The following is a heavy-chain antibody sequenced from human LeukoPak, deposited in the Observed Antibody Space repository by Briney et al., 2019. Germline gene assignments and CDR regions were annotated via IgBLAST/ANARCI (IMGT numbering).Heavy chain of an antibody. Sequence: SETLSLTCAVSGGSISSYYWSWIRQPAGKGLEWIGRMHSSGSTNYNPSIKSRVTMSLDTSKNQFSLKVDSVTTADTAMYYCAREAVHYGSGSHDYWGQGTLVAVSS. J-gene: IGHJ4*02. CDR2: MHSSGST. V-gene: IGHV4-4*07. CDR3: AREAVHYGSGSHDY. CDR1: GGSISSYY. D-gene: IGHD3-10*01.